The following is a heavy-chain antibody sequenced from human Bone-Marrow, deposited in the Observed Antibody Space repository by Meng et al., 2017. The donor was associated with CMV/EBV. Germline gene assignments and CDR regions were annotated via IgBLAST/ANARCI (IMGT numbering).Heavy chain of an antibody. Sequence: GGSLRLSCAASGFTFSSYEMNWVRQAPGKGLEWVAVISYDGSSKYHADSVKGRFTISRDNSKNTLYLQMNSLREEDTAVYYCARGGIYYGLGWGQGTQVTVSS. J-gene: IGHJ4*02. V-gene: IGHV3-30*04. D-gene: IGHD3-10*01. CDR3: ARGGIYYGLG. CDR2: ISYDGSSK. CDR1: GFTFSSYE.